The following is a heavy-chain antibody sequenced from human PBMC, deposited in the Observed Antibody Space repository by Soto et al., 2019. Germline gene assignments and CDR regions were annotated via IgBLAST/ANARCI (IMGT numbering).Heavy chain of an antibody. D-gene: IGHD2-15*01. CDR1: GYSFTSYW. CDR2: IDPSDSYT. J-gene: IGHJ5*02. V-gene: IGHV5-10-1*01. Sequence: GESLKISCKGSGYSFTSYWISWVRQMPGKGLEWMGRIDPSDSYTNYSPSFQGHVTISADKSISTAYLQWSSLKASDTAMYYCARRVHCSGGSCYQSWFDPWGQGTLVTAPQ. CDR3: ARRVHCSGGSCYQSWFDP.